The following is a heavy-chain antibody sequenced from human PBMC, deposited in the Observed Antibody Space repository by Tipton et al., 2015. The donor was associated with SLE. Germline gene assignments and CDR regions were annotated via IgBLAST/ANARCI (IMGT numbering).Heavy chain of an antibody. D-gene: IGHD1-7*01. V-gene: IGHV5-51*01. Sequence: SLRLSCEASGYRFTDYWIGWVRQMPGKGLEWVGIIYPGDSDTRYSPSFQGQVTISADKSTSTAYLHWSSLRASDTGIYYCARHIPTGSTGGMDVWGQGTTVTVSS. CDR1: GYRFTDYW. CDR2: IYPGDSDT. J-gene: IGHJ6*02. CDR3: ARHIPTGSTGGMDV.